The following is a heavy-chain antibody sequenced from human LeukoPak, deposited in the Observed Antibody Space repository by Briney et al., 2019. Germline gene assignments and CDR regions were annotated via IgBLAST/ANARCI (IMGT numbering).Heavy chain of an antibody. V-gene: IGHV4-30-4*01. D-gene: IGHD4-23*01. CDR2: IYYSGST. J-gene: IGHJ4*02. CDR3: ARDRLRSPRLRWFDY. Sequence: SETLSLTCTVSGGSISSADYYWSWIRQPPGKGLEWIVYIYYSGSTYYNPSLKSRVTISVDTSKNQFSVKLSSVTAADTAVYYCARDRLRSPRLRWFDYWGQGTLVTVSS. CDR1: GGSISSADYY.